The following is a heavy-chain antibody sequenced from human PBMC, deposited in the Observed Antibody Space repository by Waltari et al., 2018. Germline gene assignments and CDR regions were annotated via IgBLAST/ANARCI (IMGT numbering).Heavy chain of an antibody. CDR1: GYSISSGYY. J-gene: IGHJ3*02. CDR2: IYHSGST. D-gene: IGHD7-27*01. Sequence: QVQLQESGPGLVKPSETLSLTCTVSGYSISSGYYWGWIRPPPGKGLEWIGSIYHSGSTYYNPSLKSRVTISVDTSKNQFSLKLSSVTAADTAVYYCASLGINWGWYAFDIWGQGTMVTVSS. CDR3: ASLGINWGWYAFDI. V-gene: IGHV4-38-2*02.